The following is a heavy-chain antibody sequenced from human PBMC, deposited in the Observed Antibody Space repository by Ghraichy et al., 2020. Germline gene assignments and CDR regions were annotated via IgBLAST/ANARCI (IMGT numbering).Heavy chain of an antibody. CDR3: ARIYCGGDCYSGHWYFDL. J-gene: IGHJ2*01. CDR1: GFMFSTYW. CDR2: IKPDGSEK. D-gene: IGHD2-21*02. Sequence: GGSLRLSCAASGFMFSTYWMGWVRQIPGKGLQWVANIKPDGSEKYYEDSVKGRFIISRDNPSNSLYLHMNSLRAEDTAVFHCARIYCGGDCYSGHWYFDLWGRGTLVTVSS. V-gene: IGHV3-7*03.